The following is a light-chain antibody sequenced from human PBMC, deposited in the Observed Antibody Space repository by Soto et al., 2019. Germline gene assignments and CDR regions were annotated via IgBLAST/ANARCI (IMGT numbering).Light chain of an antibody. CDR3: QQSGSSPLT. Sequence: EIVLTQSPGTLSLSPGERATLSCRASQSVSSTFLAWYQHKPGQAPRLLIYGASTRATGISDRFSGSGSGTDFTLSISRLESEDFAVYYCQQSGSSPLTFGGGTKVEI. V-gene: IGKV3-20*01. J-gene: IGKJ4*01. CDR1: QSVSSTF. CDR2: GAS.